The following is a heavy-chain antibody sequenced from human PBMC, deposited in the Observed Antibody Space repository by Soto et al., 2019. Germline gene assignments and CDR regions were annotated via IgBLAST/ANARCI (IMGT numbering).Heavy chain of an antibody. D-gene: IGHD6-19*01. V-gene: IGHV5-51*01. J-gene: IGHJ6*02. CDR2: IYPGDSDT. CDR1: GYSFTSYW. Sequence: GASLKISCKGSGYSFTSYWIGWVRQMPGKGLEWMGIIYPGDSDTRYSPSFQGQVTISADKSISTAYLQWSSLKASDTAMYYCASSIAVAGTFGYYYGMDVWGQGTTVTVSS. CDR3: ASSIAVAGTFGYYYGMDV.